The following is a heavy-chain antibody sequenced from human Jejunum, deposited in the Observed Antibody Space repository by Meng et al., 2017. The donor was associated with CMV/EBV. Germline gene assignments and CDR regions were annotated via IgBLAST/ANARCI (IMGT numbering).Heavy chain of an antibody. Sequence: SGYTFTNYGITWVRQAPGQGLEWRGWISAYNGNTNYAQKLQGRVTMTTDTSTSTAYMELRSLRSDDTAVYYCASGVGYGRDAFDIWGQGTMVTVS. CDR2: ISAYNGNT. D-gene: IGHD2-15*01. CDR1: GYTFTNYG. J-gene: IGHJ3*02. CDR3: ASGVGYGRDAFDI. V-gene: IGHV1-18*01.